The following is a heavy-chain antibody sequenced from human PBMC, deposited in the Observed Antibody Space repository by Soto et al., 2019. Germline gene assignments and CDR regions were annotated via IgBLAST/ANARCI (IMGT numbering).Heavy chain of an antibody. V-gene: IGHV3-30-3*01. Sequence: QVQLVESGGGVVQPGRSLRLSCAASGFTFSSYAMHWVRQAPGKGLEWVAVISYDGSNKYYADSLKGRFTISRDNSKNTLYRQMHSLRAEDTAVYYCARDPVAYCGGDCRTFDYWGQGTLVTVSS. CDR1: GFTFSSYA. CDR2: ISYDGSNK. J-gene: IGHJ4*02. D-gene: IGHD2-21*02. CDR3: ARDPVAYCGGDCRTFDY.